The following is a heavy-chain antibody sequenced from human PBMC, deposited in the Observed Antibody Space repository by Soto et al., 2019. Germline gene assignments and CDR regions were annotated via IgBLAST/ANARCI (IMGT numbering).Heavy chain of an antibody. Sequence: QVQLQVSGPGLVKPSETLSLTCTVSGGSISSYYWSWIRQPAGKGLEWIGRIDNSGSTNYNPSLKSRVTMSVDTSKNHCSLKLSSVTAADTAVYYCASAPRYSSSQVFDYWGQGTLVTVS. CDR2: IDNSGST. CDR1: GGSISSYY. J-gene: IGHJ4*02. V-gene: IGHV4-4*07. CDR3: ASAPRYSSSQVFDY. D-gene: IGHD6-6*01.